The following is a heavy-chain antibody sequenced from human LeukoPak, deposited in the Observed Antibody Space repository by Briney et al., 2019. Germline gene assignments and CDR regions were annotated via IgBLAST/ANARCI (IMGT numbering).Heavy chain of an antibody. V-gene: IGHV1-18*01. CDR3: AKDLSWSHYYDSSGHLRRADAFDI. CDR2: ISAYNGNT. Sequence: ASVKVSCKASGYTFTSYGISWVRQAPGQGLEWMGWISAYNGNTNYAQKLQGRVTMTTDTSTSTAYMELRGLRAEDTAVYYCAKDLSWSHYYDSSGHLRRADAFDIWGQGTMVTVSS. J-gene: IGHJ3*02. CDR1: GYTFTSYG. D-gene: IGHD3-22*01.